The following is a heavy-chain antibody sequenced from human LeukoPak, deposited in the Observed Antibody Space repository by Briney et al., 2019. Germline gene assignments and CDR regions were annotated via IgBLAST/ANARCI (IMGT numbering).Heavy chain of an antibody. J-gene: IGHJ6*02. CDR2: ISTTSTDI. CDR1: GFTFSSYT. D-gene: IGHD4-23*01. V-gene: IGHV3-21*01. CDR3: ARGGNSNYYYYGMDV. Sequence: GGSLRLSCAAAGFTFSSYTMNWVRQAPGKGLEWVSSISTTSTDIYYADAVKGRFTISRDNAKNSLYLQMNSLRAEDTAVYYCARGGNSNYYYYGMDVWGQGTTVTVSS.